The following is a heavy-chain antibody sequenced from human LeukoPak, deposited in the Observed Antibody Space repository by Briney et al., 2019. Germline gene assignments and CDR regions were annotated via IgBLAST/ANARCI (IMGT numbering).Heavy chain of an antibody. CDR3: ARHYYDSSGYYYYYMDV. Sequence: ASVKVSCKASGYTFTSYGISWVRQAPGQGLEWMGWISAYNGNTNYAQKLQGRVTMTTDTSTSTAYMELRSLRSDDTAVYYCARHYYDSSGYYYYYMDVWGKGTTVTVSS. CDR2: ISAYNGNT. V-gene: IGHV1-18*01. D-gene: IGHD3-22*01. CDR1: GYTFTSYG. J-gene: IGHJ6*03.